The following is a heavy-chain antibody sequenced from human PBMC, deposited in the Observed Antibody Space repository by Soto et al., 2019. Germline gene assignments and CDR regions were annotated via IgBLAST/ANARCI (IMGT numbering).Heavy chain of an antibody. V-gene: IGHV4-59*01. D-gene: IGHD6-13*01. CDR1: GGSMIAYY. J-gene: IGHJ4*02. CDR3: ARVRGTAGKRYFDY. Sequence: SETLSLTCTVSGGSMIAYYWNWMRQPPGKGLQWIGYTYYSGSTTYNPSLKSRVTISVDSSKNQFSLKLDSVTPADTAVYYCARVRGTAGKRYFDYWGPGTLVTV. CDR2: TYYSGST.